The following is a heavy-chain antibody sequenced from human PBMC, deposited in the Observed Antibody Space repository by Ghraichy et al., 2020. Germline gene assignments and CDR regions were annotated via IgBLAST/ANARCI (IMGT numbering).Heavy chain of an antibody. Sequence: GGSLRLSCAASGFTFSSYSMNWVRQAPGKGLEWVSSISSSSSYIYYADSVKGRFTISRDNAKNSLYLQMNSLRAEDTAVYYCARDPISMVRGVIMGLGYGMDVWGQGTTVTVSS. CDR1: GFTFSSYS. V-gene: IGHV3-21*01. J-gene: IGHJ6*02. D-gene: IGHD3-10*01. CDR3: ARDPISMVRGVIMGLGYGMDV. CDR2: ISSSSSYI.